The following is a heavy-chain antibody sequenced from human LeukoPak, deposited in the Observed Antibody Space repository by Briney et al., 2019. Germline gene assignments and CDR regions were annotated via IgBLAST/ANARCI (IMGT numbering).Heavy chain of an antibody. Sequence: PSETLSLTCTVSGGSISSSSYYWGWIRQPPGKGLEWIGTIYYSGSTYYNPSLKSRVTISVDTSKNQFSLKLSSVTAADTAVYHCARQGSGNYLSPVNYWGQGTLVTVSS. CDR1: GGSISSSSYY. D-gene: IGHD1-26*01. J-gene: IGHJ4*02. V-gene: IGHV4-39*01. CDR3: ARQGSGNYLSPVNY. CDR2: IYYSGST.